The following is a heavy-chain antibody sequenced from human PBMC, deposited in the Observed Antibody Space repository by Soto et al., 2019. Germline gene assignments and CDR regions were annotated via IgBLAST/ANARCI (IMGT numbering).Heavy chain of an antibody. D-gene: IGHD6-19*01. CDR1: GYTFTSYD. Sequence: QVQVVQSGAEVKKPGASVKVSCKASGYTFTSYDINWVRQATGQGLEWMGWMNPNSGDTGSAQKFQDRVTLTRDIFINTAYMELSSLRSEDTAVYYCARGDASGFVYWGQGTLVTVSS. CDR2: MNPNSGDT. J-gene: IGHJ4*02. V-gene: IGHV1-8*01. CDR3: ARGDASGFVY.